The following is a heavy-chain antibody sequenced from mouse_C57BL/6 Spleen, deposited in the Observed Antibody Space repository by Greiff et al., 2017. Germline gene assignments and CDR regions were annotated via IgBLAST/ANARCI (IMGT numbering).Heavy chain of an antibody. CDR3: ARVSYYGSSLYYYAMDY. CDR2: ISDGGSYT. V-gene: IGHV5-4*03. Sequence: EVMLVESGGGLVKPGGSLKLSCAASGFTFSSYAMSWVRQTPEKRLEWVATISDGGSYTYYPDNVKGRFTISRDNAKNNLYLQMSHLKSEDTAMYYCARVSYYGSSLYYYAMDYWGQGTSVTVSS. CDR1: GFTFSSYA. D-gene: IGHD1-1*01. J-gene: IGHJ4*01.